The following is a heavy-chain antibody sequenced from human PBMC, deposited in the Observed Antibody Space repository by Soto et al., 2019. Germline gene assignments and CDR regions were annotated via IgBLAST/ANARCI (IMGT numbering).Heavy chain of an antibody. CDR2: ISSSSSYI. D-gene: IGHD3-10*01. J-gene: IGHJ6*02. CDR3: ARVLDHLGSGALDYYYGMDV. Sequence: LRLSCAASGFTFSSYIMNWFRQAPGKGLEWVSSISSSSSYIYYADSVKGRFTISRDNAKNSLYLQMNSLRAEDTAVYYCARVLDHLGSGALDYYYGMDVWGQGTTVTVSS. CDR1: GFTFSSYI. V-gene: IGHV3-21*01.